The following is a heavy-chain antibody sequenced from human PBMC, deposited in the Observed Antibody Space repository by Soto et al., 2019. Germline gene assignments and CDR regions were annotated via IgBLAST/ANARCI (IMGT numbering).Heavy chain of an antibody. D-gene: IGHD3-22*01. V-gene: IGHV1-69*01. CDR1: GGAFRNYA. CDR3: AASRGFYEAMDA. CDR2: VMPTFGAG. J-gene: IGHJ6*02. Sequence: QVQLVQSGAEVKKPGSSVKVSCTASGGAFRNYAVSWVRQAPGQGLEWMGAVMPTFGAGVHAQKFQGRLTIFADESTNTAYLNVSSLTFEDAAIYYCAASRGFYEAMDAWGQGTTLTVSS.